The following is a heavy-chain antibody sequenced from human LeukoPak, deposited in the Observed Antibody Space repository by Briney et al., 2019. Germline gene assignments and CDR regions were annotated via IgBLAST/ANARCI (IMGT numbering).Heavy chain of an antibody. CDR3: ARGDFDWLYNYYYYMDV. V-gene: IGHV4-59*01. J-gene: IGHJ6*03. CDR1: GGSISSYY. Sequence: SETLSLTCTVSGGSISSYYWSWIRQPPGKGLEWIGYIYYSGSTNYNPSLKGRVTISVDTSKNQFSLKLSSVTAADTAVYYCARGDFDWLYNYYYYMDVWGKGTTVTVSS. CDR2: IYYSGST. D-gene: IGHD3-9*01.